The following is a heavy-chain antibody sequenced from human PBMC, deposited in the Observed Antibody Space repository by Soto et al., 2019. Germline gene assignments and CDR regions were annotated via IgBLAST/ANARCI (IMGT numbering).Heavy chain of an antibody. Sequence: GASVKVSCKASGYTFTSYGISWVRQAPGQGLEWMGWISAYNGNTNYAQKLQGRVTMTTDTSTSTAYMELRSLRSDDTAVYYCARAPGIVVAGYFDYWGLGTLVTVSS. CDR1: GYTFTSYG. D-gene: IGHD6-19*01. CDR2: ISAYNGNT. CDR3: ARAPGIVVAGYFDY. V-gene: IGHV1-18*01. J-gene: IGHJ4*02.